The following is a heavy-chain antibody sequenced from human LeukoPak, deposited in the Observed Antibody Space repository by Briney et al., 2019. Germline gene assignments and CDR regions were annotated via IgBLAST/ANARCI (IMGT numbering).Heavy chain of an antibody. CDR2: IIPIFGTA. J-gene: IGHJ6*03. CDR1: GGTFSSYA. D-gene: IGHD3-10*01. Sequence: WASVKVSCKASGGTFSSYAISWVRQAPGQGLEWMGGIIPIFGTANYAQKFQGRVTITADESTSTAYMELSSLRSEDTAVYYCAIPPAGYYYPYYYYMDVWGKGTTVTISS. CDR3: AIPPAGYYYPYYYYMDV. V-gene: IGHV1-69*13.